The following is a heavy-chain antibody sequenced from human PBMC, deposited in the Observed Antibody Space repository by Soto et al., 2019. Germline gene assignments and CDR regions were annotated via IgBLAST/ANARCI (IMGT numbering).Heavy chain of an antibody. CDR2: ISESGDK. D-gene: IGHD2-8*01. J-gene: IGHJ4*02. Sequence: PGGSLRLSCAASGLRFNKDVMSWVRQAPGKGLEWVSTISESGDKYYADSVKGRFSISRDNPKNTLLLQMNNLTVEDTAVYFCAVQLGYCGTGACYFVYWGQGTLVTVSS. V-gene: IGHV3-23*01. CDR1: GLRFNKDV. CDR3: AVQLGYCGTGACYFVY.